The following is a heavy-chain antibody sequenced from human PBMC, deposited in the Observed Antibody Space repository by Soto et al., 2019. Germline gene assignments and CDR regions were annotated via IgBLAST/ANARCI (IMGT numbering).Heavy chain of an antibody. J-gene: IGHJ6*02. Sequence: LSLTCTVSGGSISSYYWSWIRQPPGKGLEWIGYIYYSGSTNYNPSLKSRVTISVDTSKNQFSLKLSSVTVADTAVYYCARGGIQLWLNRFGMDVWGQGTTVTVSS. CDR2: IYYSGST. V-gene: IGHV4-59*01. CDR1: GGSISSYY. CDR3: ARGGIQLWLNRFGMDV. D-gene: IGHD5-18*01.